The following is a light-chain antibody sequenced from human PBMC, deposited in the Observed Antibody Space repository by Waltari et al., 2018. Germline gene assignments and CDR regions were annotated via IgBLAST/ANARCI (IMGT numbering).Light chain of an antibody. CDR1: SSNLGSNY. J-gene: IGLJ3*02. V-gene: IGLV1-47*01. CDR3: ASWDGSLSGRV. CDR2: KKD. Sequence: QSVLTQPPSASGTPGQRVLISCSGSSSNLGSNYVYWYQQIPGTAPKLLIYKKDQRPAGVPDRFSGSKSGNSASLAISGLRSEEEADYFCASWDGSLSGRVFGGGTKLTVL.